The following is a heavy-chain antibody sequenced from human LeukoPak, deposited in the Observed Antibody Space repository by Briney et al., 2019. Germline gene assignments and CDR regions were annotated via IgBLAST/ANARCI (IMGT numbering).Heavy chain of an antibody. CDR3: AKDGDYGGWYFDL. CDR1: GFSFSSYA. J-gene: IGHJ2*01. V-gene: IGHV3-23*01. CDR2: ISGSGGST. Sequence: PGGSLRPSCAASGFSFSSYAMSWVRQAPGKGLEWVSGISGSGGSTYYADSVKGRFSTSRDNSKNTLYLQMNSLRAEDTAVYYCAKDGDYGGWYFDLWGRGTVVTVSS. D-gene: IGHD4-23*01.